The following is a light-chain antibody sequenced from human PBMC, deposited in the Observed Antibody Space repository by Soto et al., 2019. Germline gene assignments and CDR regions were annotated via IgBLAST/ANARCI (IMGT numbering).Light chain of an antibody. V-gene: IGLV2-23*01. J-gene: IGLJ1*01. CDR1: SSDVGSYNL. CDR2: EGS. Sequence: QSVLTQPASVSGSPGQSITISCTGTSSDVGSYNLASWYQQHPGKAPKLMIYEGSKRPSGVSNRFSGSKSGNTASLTISGLQAEDEADYYCCSYAGSSIPYVFGTGTKLTVL. CDR3: CSYAGSSIPYV.